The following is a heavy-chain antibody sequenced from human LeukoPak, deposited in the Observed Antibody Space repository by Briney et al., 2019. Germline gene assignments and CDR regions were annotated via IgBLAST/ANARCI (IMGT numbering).Heavy chain of an antibody. CDR1: GGSISSYY. D-gene: IGHD3-3*01. Sequence: PSETLSLTCTVSGGSISSYYWSWFRQPPGKGLEWIGYINYSGSTNYNPSLKSRVTISVDTSKNQFSLKLSSVTAADTAVYYCARQKMLYDFWSGYPPAYYYGMDVWGQGTTVTVSS. CDR2: INYSGST. J-gene: IGHJ6*02. V-gene: IGHV4-59*08. CDR3: ARQKMLYDFWSGYPPAYYYGMDV.